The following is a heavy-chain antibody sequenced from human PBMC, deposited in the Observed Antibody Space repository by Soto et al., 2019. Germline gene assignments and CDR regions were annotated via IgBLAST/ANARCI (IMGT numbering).Heavy chain of an antibody. J-gene: IGHJ6*02. CDR1: GFTYSSYA. Sequence: QVQLVESGGGVVQPGRSLRLSCAASGFTYSSYAMHWVRQAPGKGLEWVAVISYDGSNKYYADSVKGRFTISRDNSKNTLYLQMNSLRAEDTAVYYCARDLYYDGMDVWGQGTTVTVSS. CDR3: ARDLYYDGMDV. CDR2: ISYDGSNK. V-gene: IGHV3-30-3*01.